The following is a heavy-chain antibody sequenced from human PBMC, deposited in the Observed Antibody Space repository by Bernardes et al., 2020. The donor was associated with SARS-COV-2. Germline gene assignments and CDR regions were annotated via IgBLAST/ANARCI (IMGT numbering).Heavy chain of an antibody. V-gene: IGHV7-4-1*02. CDR3: ARDPNWNWPYYYYYGMDV. J-gene: IGHJ6*02. D-gene: IGHD1-7*01. Sequence: ASVKVSCKASGYTFTSYAMNWVRQAPGQGLEWMGWINTNTGNPTYAQGFTGRFVFSLDTSVSTAYLQISSLKAEDTAVYYCARDPNWNWPYYYYYGMDVWGQGTTVTVSS. CDR1: GYTFTSYA. CDR2: INTNTGNP.